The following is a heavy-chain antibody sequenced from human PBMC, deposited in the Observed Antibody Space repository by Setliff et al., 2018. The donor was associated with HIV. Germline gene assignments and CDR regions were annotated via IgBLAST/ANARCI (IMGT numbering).Heavy chain of an antibody. CDR2: TYPGDSDT. J-gene: IGHJ3*02. Sequence: PGESLKISCKASGYSFTGYWIGWARQMPGKGLEWMGITYPGDSDTRYSPSFQGQVTISTDKSISTAFLQWSSLKASDTAMYYCARHSHYDRSGYYYHKMPDDAFDIWGQETMVTVSS. CDR1: GYSFTGYW. D-gene: IGHD3-22*01. V-gene: IGHV5-51*01. CDR3: ARHSHYDRSGYYYHKMPDDAFDI.